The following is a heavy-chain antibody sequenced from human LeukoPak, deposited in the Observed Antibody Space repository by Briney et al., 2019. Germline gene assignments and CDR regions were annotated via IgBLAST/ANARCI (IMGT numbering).Heavy chain of an antibody. CDR2: ISSSGSTI. J-gene: IGHJ4*02. CDR3: AREVYSGSYLGLPRWGYFDY. D-gene: IGHD1-26*01. V-gene: IGHV3-11*04. CDR1: GFIFSDYY. Sequence: GGSLRLSCAASGFIFSDYYMSWIRQAPGKWLEWVSYISSSGSTIYYADSVKGRFTISRDNAKNSLYLQMNSLRAEDTAVYYCAREVYSGSYLGLPRWGYFDYWGQGTLVTVSS.